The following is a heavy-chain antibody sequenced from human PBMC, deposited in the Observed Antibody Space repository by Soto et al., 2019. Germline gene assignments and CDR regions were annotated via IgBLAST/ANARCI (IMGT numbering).Heavy chain of an antibody. J-gene: IGHJ5*02. CDR1: GGSISRYY. V-gene: IGHV4-59*01. CDR3: AREVYDSSGYLNWFDP. Sequence: PSETLSLTCTVSGGSISRYYWSWVRQPPGKGLEWIGYIYYSGSTNYNPSLKSRVTISVDTSKNQFSLKLSSVTAADTAVYYCAREVYDSSGYLNWFDPWGQGTLVTVSS. CDR2: IYYSGST. D-gene: IGHD3-22*01.